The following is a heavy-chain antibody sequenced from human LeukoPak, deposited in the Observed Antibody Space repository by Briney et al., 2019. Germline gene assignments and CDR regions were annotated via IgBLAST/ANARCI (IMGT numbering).Heavy chain of an antibody. J-gene: IGHJ4*02. CDR2: IIPIFGTA. CDR3: ASLILGSNYYFDY. V-gene: IGHV1-69*05. D-gene: IGHD3-10*01. Sequence: SVKVSCKASGGTFSSYAISWVRQAPGQGLKWMGRIIPIFGTANYAQKFQGRVTITTDESTSTAYMELSSLRSEDTAVYYCASLILGSNYYFDYWGQGTLVTVSS. CDR1: GGTFSSYA.